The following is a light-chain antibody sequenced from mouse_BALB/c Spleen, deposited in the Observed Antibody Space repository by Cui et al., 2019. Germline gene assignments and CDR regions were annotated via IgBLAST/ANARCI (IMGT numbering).Light chain of an antibody. CDR2: NAK. V-gene: IGKV12-41*01. CDR3: HHFWSTPPWT. J-gene: IGKJ1*01. Sequence: SQMPKTPATLSLSVGETGTITCRASGNIKNYLAWYQQKQGKSPQHLVYNAKTLADGVPSRFSGSGSGTKYSLKINSLQPEDFGSYYCHHFWSTPPWTFGGGTKLEIK. CDR1: GNIKNY.